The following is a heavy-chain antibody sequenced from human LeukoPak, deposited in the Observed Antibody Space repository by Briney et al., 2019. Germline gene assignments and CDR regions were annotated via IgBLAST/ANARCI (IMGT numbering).Heavy chain of an antibody. CDR2: TYPGDSAT. CDR1: GYSFTSYW. CDR3: ASQTSIGKSFDI. J-gene: IGHJ3*02. Sequence: GESLKISCKGSGYSFTSYWIGWVRQMPGKGLEWVGITYPGDSATRYSPSFQGQVSISADKSISTAYLQWSSLKASDTAMYYCASQTSIGKSFDIWGQGTMVTVSS. V-gene: IGHV5-51*01.